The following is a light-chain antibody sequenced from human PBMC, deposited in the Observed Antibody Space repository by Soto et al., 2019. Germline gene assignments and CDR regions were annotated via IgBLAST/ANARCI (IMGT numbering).Light chain of an antibody. J-gene: IGLJ2*01. CDR1: MRDVGAYNL. CDR2: EVR. Sequence: QSVLTQPASVSGSPGQSITISCAGTMRDVGAYNLVSWYQQHPGRAPQLIIYEVRNRPSGISFRFSGSKSGNTASLTISGLQAEDEADYYCSYYTSKSSLIFGGGTKLTV. V-gene: IGLV2-14*01. CDR3: SYYTSKSSLI.